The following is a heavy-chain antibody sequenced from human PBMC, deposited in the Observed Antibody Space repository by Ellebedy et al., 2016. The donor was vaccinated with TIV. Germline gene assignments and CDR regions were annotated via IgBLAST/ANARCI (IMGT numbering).Heavy chain of an antibody. V-gene: IGHV4-4*07. J-gene: IGHJ4*02. D-gene: IGHD1-1*01. Sequence: GSLRLXXSVSGGSVSEFYWSWIRRPAGKRLEWVARINKGGRTNDNPSLRGRVTMSVDTSKNQISLRLTSVTAADTAVYYCARDYNWNDCYFDYWGQGTLVTVSS. CDR2: INKGGRT. CDR1: GGSVSEFY. CDR3: ARDYNWNDCYFDY.